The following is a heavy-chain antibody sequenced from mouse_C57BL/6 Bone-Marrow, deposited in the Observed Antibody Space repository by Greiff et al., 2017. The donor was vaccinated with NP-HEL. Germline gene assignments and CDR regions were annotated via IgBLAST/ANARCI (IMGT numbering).Heavy chain of an antibody. J-gene: IGHJ3*01. CDR2: IHPNSGST. V-gene: IGHV1-64*01. D-gene: IGHD2-4*01. CDR1: GYTFTSYW. Sequence: VQLQQPGAELVKPGASVKLSCKASGYTFTSYWMHWVKQRPGQGLEWIGMIHPNSGSTNYNEKFKSKATLTVDKSSSTAYMQLSSLTSEDSAVYYCARSWDYDAWFAYWGQGTLVTVSA. CDR3: ARSWDYDAWFAY.